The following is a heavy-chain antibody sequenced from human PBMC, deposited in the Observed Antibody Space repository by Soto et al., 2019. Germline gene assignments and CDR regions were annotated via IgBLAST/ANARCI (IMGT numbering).Heavy chain of an antibody. J-gene: IGHJ5*02. D-gene: IGHD3-22*01. Sequence: QLHLVECGGGVVQPGRSLSLSCAASGFTFTAYDMHWVRQAPGKGLEWVAVASSDGYTKYYSDFVKGRFTISRDNSKNTVYLQMNSLRPEDTALYFCARGLEGGLDPWGQGTLVTVSS. V-gene: IGHV3-30-3*01. CDR3: ARGLEGGLDP. CDR2: ASSDGYTK. CDR1: GFTFTAYD.